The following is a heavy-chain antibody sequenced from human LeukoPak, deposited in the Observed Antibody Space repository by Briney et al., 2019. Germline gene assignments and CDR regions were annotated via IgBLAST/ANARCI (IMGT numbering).Heavy chain of an antibody. D-gene: IGHD5-18*01. CDR3: ARDLGYSYGHYFDY. V-gene: IGHV3-13*01. CDR2: IGTAGEI. J-gene: IGHJ4*02. Sequence: GGSLRLSCAASGFTFRSYDMHWVRQATGKGLEWVSGIGTAGEIYYPGSVKGRFTISRENAKNSLYLQMHSLRAEDTAVYYCARDLGYSYGHYFDYWGQGTLVTVSS. CDR1: GFTFRSYD.